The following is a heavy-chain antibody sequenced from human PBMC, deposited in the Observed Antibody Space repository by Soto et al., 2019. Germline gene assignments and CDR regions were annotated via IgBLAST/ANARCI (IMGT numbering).Heavy chain of an antibody. Sequence: QLQLQESGPGLVKPSETLSLTCSVSGGSIRGGYYWGWVRQHPGKGLEWIGCVSNTGNTYQSPSLKSRLIISADTPNNQFSLRLSSVTAEDTAVYYCTRCRFYSSTWYTAFDIWGHGTAVTVPS. D-gene: IGHD6-13*01. CDR2: VSNTGNT. J-gene: IGHJ3*02. CDR3: TRCRFYSSTWYTAFDI. CDR1: GGSIRGGYY. V-gene: IGHV4-39*01.